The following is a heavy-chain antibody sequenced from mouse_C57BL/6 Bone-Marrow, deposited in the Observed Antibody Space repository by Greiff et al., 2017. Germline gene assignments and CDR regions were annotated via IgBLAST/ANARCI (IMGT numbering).Heavy chain of an antibody. CDR1: GYTFTDYN. V-gene: IGHV1-22*01. D-gene: IGHD2-3*01. CDR3: ARLGDGYWYFDV. J-gene: IGHJ1*03. Sequence: EVQLQQSGPELVKPGASVKMSCKASGYTFTDYNMHWVKQSHGKSLEWIGYINPNNGGTSYNQKFKGKATLTVNKSSSTAYMELHSLKSEDSAVYYCARLGDGYWYFDVWGTGTTVTVSS. CDR2: INPNNGGT.